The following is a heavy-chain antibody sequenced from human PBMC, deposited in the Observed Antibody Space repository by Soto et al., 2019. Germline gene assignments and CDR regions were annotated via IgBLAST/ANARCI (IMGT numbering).Heavy chain of an antibody. D-gene: IGHD6-13*01. J-gene: IGHJ6*02. CDR1: GFSLSGYY. CDR3: ARGRGSSWDYYYGMDV. V-gene: IGHV3-11*01. CDR2: ITGTSDSI. Sequence: GGSLRLSCVASGFSLSGYYMAWIRQAPGKGLEWLSYITGTSDSIHYADSVKGRFTISRDNAKNSLNLQMNSLRAEDTAVYYCARGRGSSWDYYYGMDVWGQGTTVTVSS.